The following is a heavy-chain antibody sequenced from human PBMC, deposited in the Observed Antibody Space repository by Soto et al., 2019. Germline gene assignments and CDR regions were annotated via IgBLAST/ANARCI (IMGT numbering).Heavy chain of an antibody. J-gene: IGHJ6*03. V-gene: IGHV3-23*01. CDR1: GFTFSSYA. CDR3: AKWSRSGAYYYYYYMDV. CDR2: ISGSGGST. D-gene: IGHD3-3*01. Sequence: GGSLRLSCAASGFTFSSYAMSWVRQAPGKGLEWVSAISGSGGSTYYADSVKGRFTISRDNSKNTLYLQMNSLRAEDTAVYYCAKWSRSGAYYYYYYMDVWGKGTTVTVSS.